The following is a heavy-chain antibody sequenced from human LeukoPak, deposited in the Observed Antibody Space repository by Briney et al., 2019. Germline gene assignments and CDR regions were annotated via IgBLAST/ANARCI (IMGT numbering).Heavy chain of an antibody. CDR2: IYTGGTI. CDR1: GLTVSSNY. CDR3: AAVGSSIY. D-gene: IGHD1-26*01. V-gene: IGHV3-53*01. Sequence: PGGSLRLSCAASGLTVSSNYMTWVRQPPGKGLEWVSVIYTGGTIYYADSVKGRFTISRDNSKNTLFLQMNSLRAEDTAVYYCAAVGSSIYWGQGTLVTVSS. J-gene: IGHJ4*02.